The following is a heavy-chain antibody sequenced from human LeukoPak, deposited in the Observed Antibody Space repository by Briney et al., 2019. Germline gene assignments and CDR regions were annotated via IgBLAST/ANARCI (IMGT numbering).Heavy chain of an antibody. CDR1: GFTFSSFG. Sequence: GGSLRLSCAASGFTFSSFGMSWVRQAPGKGLEWVSAISGSGGRTYYTDSVKGRFTISRDSSKNTLYLQMNSLRAEDTAVYYCAKAGGGGAITMVRGVKGDYYYMDVWGKGTTVSISS. V-gene: IGHV3-23*01. CDR3: AKAGGGGAITMVRGVKGDYYYMDV. CDR2: ISGSGGRT. J-gene: IGHJ6*03. D-gene: IGHD3-10*01.